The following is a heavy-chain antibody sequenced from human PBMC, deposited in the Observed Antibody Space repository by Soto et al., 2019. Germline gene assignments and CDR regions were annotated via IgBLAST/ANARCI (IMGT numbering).Heavy chain of an antibody. CDR2: ISAYNGNT. CDR1: GYTFMDYA. D-gene: IGHD3-3*01. Sequence: QVQLVQSGAEVKKPGASVKVSCKASGYTFMDYAISWVRQAPGQGLEWMGWISAYNGNTNYAQKLQGRVTMTTDTSTSTAYMELRSLRSDDTAVYYCARDIDPSRFLEWTSIDYWGQGTLVTVSS. V-gene: IGHV1-18*01. CDR3: ARDIDPSRFLEWTSIDY. J-gene: IGHJ4*02.